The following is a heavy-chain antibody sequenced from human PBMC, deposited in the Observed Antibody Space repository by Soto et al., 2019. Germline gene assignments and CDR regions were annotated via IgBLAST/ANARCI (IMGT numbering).Heavy chain of an antibody. CDR1: GYTFTSYG. CDR3: ARVYYDSSTNYFDY. J-gene: IGHJ4*02. V-gene: IGHV1-18*01. D-gene: IGHD3-22*01. Sequence: ASGKVSCKASGYTFTSYGISWVRQAPGQGLEWMGWISAYNGNTNYAQKLQGRVTMTTDTSTSTAYMELRSLRSDDTAVYYCARVYYDSSTNYFDYWGQGTLVTVSS. CDR2: ISAYNGNT.